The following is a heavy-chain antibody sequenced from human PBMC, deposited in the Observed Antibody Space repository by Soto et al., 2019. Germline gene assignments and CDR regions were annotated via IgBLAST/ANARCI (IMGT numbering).Heavy chain of an antibody. CDR2: IAIDRSVS. V-gene: IGHV3-30*18. CDR1: GFTFSDYY. CDR3: AKEFRHDNWFFEH. Sequence: PGGSLRLSCAASGFTFSDYYMSWIRQAPGKGLEWVAVIAIDRSVSYYTDSVKGRFTVSRDNSKSTLYLQMNSLRAEDTAVYYCAKEFRHDNWFFEHWGQGTQVTVSS. D-gene: IGHD3-22*01. J-gene: IGHJ4*02.